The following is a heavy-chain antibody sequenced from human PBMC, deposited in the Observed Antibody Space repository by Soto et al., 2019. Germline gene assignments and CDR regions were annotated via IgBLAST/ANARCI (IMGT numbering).Heavy chain of an antibody. Sequence: ASVKVSCKASGGTFSSYAISWVRQAPGQGLEWMGGIIPIFGTANYAQKFQGRVTITAEESTSTAYMELSSLRSEDTAVYYCARTRPPIGYYYDSSGYFGYWGQGTLVTVSS. J-gene: IGHJ4*02. D-gene: IGHD3-22*01. CDR1: GGTFSSYA. CDR2: IIPIFGTA. V-gene: IGHV1-69*13. CDR3: ARTRPPIGYYYDSSGYFGY.